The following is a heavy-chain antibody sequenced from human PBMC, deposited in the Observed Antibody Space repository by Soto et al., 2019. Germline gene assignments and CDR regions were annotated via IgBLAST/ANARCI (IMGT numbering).Heavy chain of an antibody. J-gene: IGHJ4*02. D-gene: IGHD3-22*01. V-gene: IGHV3-30*18. CDR3: AKDPTMIVPTRGFYFDY. Sequence: SLRLACAASGFTFSSYGMHCVRQAPGKGLEWVAVISYDGSNKYYADSVKGRFTISRDNSKNTLYLQMNSLRAEDTAVYYCAKDPTMIVPTRGFYFDYWGQGTLVTVSS. CDR1: GFTFSSYG. CDR2: ISYDGSNK.